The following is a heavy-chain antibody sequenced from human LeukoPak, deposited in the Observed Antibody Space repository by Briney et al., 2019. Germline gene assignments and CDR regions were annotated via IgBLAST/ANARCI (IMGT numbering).Heavy chain of an antibody. D-gene: IGHD3-3*01. CDR2: ISGSGDNT. Sequence: GGSLRLSCAASGFTFSSYAMSWVRQAPGKGLEWVTGISGSGDNTYYADSVKGRFTISRDNSKNTLYLQMNSLRAEDTAVYYCAKLGEYDFWSGPDYWGQGTLVTVSS. V-gene: IGHV3-23*01. CDR3: AKLGEYDFWSGPDY. J-gene: IGHJ4*02. CDR1: GFTFSSYA.